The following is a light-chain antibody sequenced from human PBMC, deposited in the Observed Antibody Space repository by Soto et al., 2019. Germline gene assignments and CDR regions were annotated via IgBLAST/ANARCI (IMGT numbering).Light chain of an antibody. CDR1: QSVSSS. CDR2: GAS. Sequence: DIVMTQSSATLSVSPGERATLSCRASQSVSSSLAWYQQKPGRSPRLLIYGASTRATGIPARFSGSGSGTEFTLTISSLQSEDFAFYYCLQYNDWWTFGKGTKVDIK. V-gene: IGKV3-15*01. J-gene: IGKJ1*01. CDR3: LQYNDWWT.